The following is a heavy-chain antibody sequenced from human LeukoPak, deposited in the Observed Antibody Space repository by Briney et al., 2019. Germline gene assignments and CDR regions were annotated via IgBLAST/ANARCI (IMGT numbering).Heavy chain of an antibody. CDR2: ISASGGST. Sequence: GGSLRLSCAASGFTFSRYAMGWVRQAPGKGLEWVSTISASGGSTYYADSVKGRFTISRDNSKNTLYLQMNSLRAEDTTVYYCARDDCTGGSCYYYYGMDVWGQGPTVTVSS. CDR1: GFTFSRYA. CDR3: ARDDCTGGSCYYYYGMDV. J-gene: IGHJ6*02. V-gene: IGHV3-23*01. D-gene: IGHD2-15*01.